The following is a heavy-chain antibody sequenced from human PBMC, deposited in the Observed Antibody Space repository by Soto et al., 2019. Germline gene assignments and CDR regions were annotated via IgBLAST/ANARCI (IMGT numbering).Heavy chain of an antibody. CDR3: ARGLTRFGESTDPCDV. D-gene: IGHD3-10*01. CDR2: ISGDNGNT. Sequence: QVQLVQSGAEVKNPGASVTVSCKASGYEFDNYGISWVRQATGQGLEWMGWISGDNGNTNSAENFHGRVTMTRHTSTRIAYMELKSLRSDDPAVYYCARGLTRFGESTDPCDVGGQGTMVTVSS. V-gene: IGHV1-18*01. J-gene: IGHJ3*01. CDR1: GYEFDNYG.